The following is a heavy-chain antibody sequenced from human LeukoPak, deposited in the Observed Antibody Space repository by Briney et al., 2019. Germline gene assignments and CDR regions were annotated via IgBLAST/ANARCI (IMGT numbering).Heavy chain of an antibody. D-gene: IGHD3-22*01. V-gene: IGHV1-2*02. CDR1: GYTFTGYY. CDR3: ARSQRYYDSSGYYDY. J-gene: IGHJ4*02. CDR2: INPNSGGT. Sequence: GASVKVSCKASGYTFTGYYMHWVRQAPGQGLEWMGWINPNSGGTNYAQEFQGRVTMTRDTSISTAYMELSRLRSDDTAVYYCARSQRYYDSSGYYDYWGQGTLVTVSS.